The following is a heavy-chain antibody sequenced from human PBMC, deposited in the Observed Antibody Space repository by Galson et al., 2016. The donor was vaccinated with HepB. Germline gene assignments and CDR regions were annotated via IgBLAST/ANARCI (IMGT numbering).Heavy chain of an antibody. Sequence: QSGAEVKKPGESLRISCKGSGYSFTNYWINWVRQMPGKGLEWMGRIDPSDSSTNYSPSFQGHVTISSDKSINTAYLQWSSLKASDTAMYYCARQPLHSYGRSYLDLWGQGTLVTVSS. D-gene: IGHD5-18*01. J-gene: IGHJ4*02. CDR3: ARQPLHSYGRSYLDL. CDR2: IDPSDSST. V-gene: IGHV5-10-1*01. CDR1: GYSFTNYW.